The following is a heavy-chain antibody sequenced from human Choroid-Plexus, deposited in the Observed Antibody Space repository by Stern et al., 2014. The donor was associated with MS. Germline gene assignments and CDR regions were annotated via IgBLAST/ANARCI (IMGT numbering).Heavy chain of an antibody. V-gene: IGHV3-30*18. J-gene: IGHJ4*02. CDR1: GFTFSNFG. D-gene: IGHD2-15*01. CDR2: ISYDGSSK. Sequence: QVQLVQSGGGVAKPGGPLILSCAASGFTFSNFGMPWVRQAPGKGLEWVALISYDGSSKYYADYVKGRLTILRDNSKNTLYMHMNSLRAEDTAVYYCAKDRQWSTYFFDYWGQGSLVTVSS. CDR3: AKDRQWSTYFFDY.